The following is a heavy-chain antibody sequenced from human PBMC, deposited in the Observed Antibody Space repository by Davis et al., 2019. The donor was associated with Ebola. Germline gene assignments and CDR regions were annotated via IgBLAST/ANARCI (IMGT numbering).Heavy chain of an antibody. Sequence: PGGSLRLSCAASGFTFSSYSMNWVRQAPGKGLEWVSSISSSSSYIYYADSVKGRFTISRDNAKNSLYLQMNSLRAEDTAVYYCAMTDYGDYAWFDPWGQGTLVTVSS. D-gene: IGHD4-17*01. CDR3: AMTDYGDYAWFDP. CDR1: GFTFSSYS. V-gene: IGHV3-21*01. J-gene: IGHJ5*02. CDR2: ISSSSSYI.